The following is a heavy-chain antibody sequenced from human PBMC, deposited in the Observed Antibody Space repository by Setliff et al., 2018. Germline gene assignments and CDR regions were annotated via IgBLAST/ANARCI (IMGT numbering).Heavy chain of an antibody. J-gene: IGHJ6*03. CDR3: ARGDFYYYFYMDV. CDR2: INPSGGLT. CDR1: GYTLSKYY. V-gene: IGHV1-46*01. Sequence: GASVKVSCKASGYTLSKYYMHWVRQAPGQGLEWMGIINPSGGLTKYAQKFQGRVTITTDKSTSTAYMELSSLRSEDTAIYYCARGDFYYYFYMDVWGKGTTVTVS.